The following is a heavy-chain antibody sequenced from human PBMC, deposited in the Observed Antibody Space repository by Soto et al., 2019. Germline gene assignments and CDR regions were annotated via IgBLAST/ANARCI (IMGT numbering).Heavy chain of an antibody. Sequence: VASVKVSCKASGYTFTGYYMHWVRQAPGQGLEWMGWINPNSGGTNYAQKFQGWVTMTRDTSISTAYMELGRLRSDDTAVYYCARDLARAYYDILTGYTTGGGMDVWGQGTTVTVSS. CDR1: GYTFTGYY. D-gene: IGHD3-9*01. CDR3: ARDLARAYYDILTGYTTGGGMDV. V-gene: IGHV1-2*04. CDR2: INPNSGGT. J-gene: IGHJ6*02.